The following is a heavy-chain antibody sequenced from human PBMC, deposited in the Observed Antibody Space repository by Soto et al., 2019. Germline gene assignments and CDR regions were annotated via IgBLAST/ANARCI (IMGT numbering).Heavy chain of an antibody. J-gene: IGHJ6*02. CDR1: GFTFSSYA. CDR3: AREVVVFGVIIPTPMDV. CDR2: ISGSGSTI. D-gene: IGHD3-22*01. Sequence: GGSLRLSCAASGFTFSSYAMSWVRQAPGKGLEWVSYISGSGSTIYYADSVKGRFTISRDNAKDSLYLQTNSLRAEDTAVYYCAREVVVFGVIIPTPMDVWGQGTTVTVSS. V-gene: IGHV3-48*03.